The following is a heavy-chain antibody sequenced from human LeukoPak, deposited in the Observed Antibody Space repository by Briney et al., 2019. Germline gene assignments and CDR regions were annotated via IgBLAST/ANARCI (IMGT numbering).Heavy chain of an antibody. V-gene: IGHV4-34*01. J-gene: IGHJ4*02. CDR3: ARGMIYDSSGYYYGY. CDR1: GGSFSGYY. D-gene: IGHD3-22*01. CDR2: INHSGST. Sequence: SETLSLTCAAYGGSFSGYYWSWIRQPPGKGLEWIGEINHSGSTNYNPSLKSRVTISVDTSKNQFSLKLSSVTAADTAVYYCARGMIYDSSGYYYGYWGQGTLVTVSS.